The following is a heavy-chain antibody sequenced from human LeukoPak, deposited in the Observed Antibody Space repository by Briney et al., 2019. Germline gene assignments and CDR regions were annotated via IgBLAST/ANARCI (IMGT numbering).Heavy chain of an antibody. Sequence: SQTLSLTCAISGDSVSSNSAAWNWIRQSPSRGLEWLGRTYYRSKWYNDYAVSVKSRITINPDTSKNQFSLQLNSVTPEDTAVYYCATSLIPDTRDGYDHHAFDIWGQGTMVTVSS. CDR2: TYYRSKWYN. CDR3: ATSLIPDTRDGYDHHAFDI. J-gene: IGHJ3*02. V-gene: IGHV6-1*01. D-gene: IGHD5-24*01. CDR1: GDSVSSNSAA.